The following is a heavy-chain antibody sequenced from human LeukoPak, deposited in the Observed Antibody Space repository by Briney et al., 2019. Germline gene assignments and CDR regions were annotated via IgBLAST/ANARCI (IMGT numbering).Heavy chain of an antibody. D-gene: IGHD3-22*01. Sequence: SETLSLTCTVSGGPISNYYWSWIRQPPGKGLEWIWYIYYTGTAKSNPSLKSRVTTSIETSKNQFSLKLSSVTAADTAVYYCARYDRSGYSLELWGQGTLVTVSS. CDR2: IYYTGTA. J-gene: IGHJ4*02. CDR1: GGPISNYY. CDR3: ARYDRSGYSLEL. V-gene: IGHV4-59*01.